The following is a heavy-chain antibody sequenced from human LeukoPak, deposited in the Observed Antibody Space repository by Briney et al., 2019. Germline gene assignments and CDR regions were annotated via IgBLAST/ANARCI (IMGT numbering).Heavy chain of an antibody. Sequence: GGFLRLSCVASGFTLDDYGMSWVRQAPGKGLEWVSGINWNGGSTDYVDSVKGRFTISRDNAKNSLYLQMNSLRAEDTALYYCARSRHSYDSTGFPHYWGQGTLVTVSS. J-gene: IGHJ4*02. CDR3: ARSRHSYDSTGFPHY. V-gene: IGHV3-20*04. CDR1: GFTLDDYG. D-gene: IGHD3-22*01. CDR2: INWNGGST.